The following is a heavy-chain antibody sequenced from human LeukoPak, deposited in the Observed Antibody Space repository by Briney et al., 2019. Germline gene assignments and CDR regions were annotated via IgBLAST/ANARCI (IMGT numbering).Heavy chain of an antibody. J-gene: IGHJ4*02. D-gene: IGHD6-13*01. CDR1: GGSISTNNYY. CDR3: ARHAGNLAAAGRTFDY. CDR2: SSYSGST. V-gene: IGHV4-39*01. Sequence: SETLSLTCTVSGGSISTNNYYGAWIRQPPGKGLEWIGSSSYSGSTYYNPSLKSRVTISVDTSMNQFSLRLSSVTATDTAVYYCARHAGNLAAAGRTFDYWGQGTLVTVSS.